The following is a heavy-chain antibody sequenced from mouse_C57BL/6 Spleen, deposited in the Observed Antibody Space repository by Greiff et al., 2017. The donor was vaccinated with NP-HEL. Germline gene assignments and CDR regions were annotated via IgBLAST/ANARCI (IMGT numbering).Heavy chain of an antibody. V-gene: IGHV1-55*01. CDR3: AREIYYGYDGNYFDY. CDR1: GYTFTSYW. Sequence: QVQLQQSGAELVKPGASVKMSCKASGYTFTSYWITWVKQRPGQGLEWIGDIYPGSGSTNSNEKFKSKATLTVDTSSSTAYMQLSSLTSEDSAVYYCAREIYYGYDGNYFDYWGQGTTLTVSS. CDR2: IYPGSGST. J-gene: IGHJ2*01. D-gene: IGHD2-2*01.